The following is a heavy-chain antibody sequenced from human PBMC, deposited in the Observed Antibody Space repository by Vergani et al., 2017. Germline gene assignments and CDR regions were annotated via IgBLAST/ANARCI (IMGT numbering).Heavy chain of an antibody. Sequence: EVQLVESGGGLVKPGGSLRLSCTASGFIFSTYAMSWVRQAPGKGLEWVSGISASGAPTYYADSVKGRVTISRDNSKNTLYLQMNSLRVEDTAIYYCARKKYYDSKDYYQVEPFDYWGQGTLVTVSS. CDR2: ISASGAPT. CDR1: GFIFSTYA. V-gene: IGHV3-23*04. D-gene: IGHD3-22*01. CDR3: ARKKYYDSKDYYQVEPFDY. J-gene: IGHJ4*02.